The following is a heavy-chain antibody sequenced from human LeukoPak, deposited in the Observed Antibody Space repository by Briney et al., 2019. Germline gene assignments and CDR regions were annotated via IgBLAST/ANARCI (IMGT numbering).Heavy chain of an antibody. D-gene: IGHD3-3*01. CDR2: IYTFGST. CDR1: GDSITSGNYY. J-gene: IGHJ6*03. CDR3: ARXXXXDLGDXXTXXYHXXYYTNV. Sequence: PSETLSLTCTVSGDSITSGNYYWTWIRQPAGKGLEWIGRIYTFGSTTYNPSLQSRVTISLDRAKNQFSLKLSSVSAADTAMYYXARXXXXDLGDXXTXXYHXXYYTNVWGKGTTVIVS. V-gene: IGHV4-61*02.